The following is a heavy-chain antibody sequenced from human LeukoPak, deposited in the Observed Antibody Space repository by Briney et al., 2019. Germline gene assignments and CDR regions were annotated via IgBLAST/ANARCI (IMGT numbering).Heavy chain of an antibody. J-gene: IGHJ3*02. D-gene: IGHD3-22*01. CDR1: GGSISSHY. Sequence: SETLSLTCTVSGGSISSHYWTWIRQPPGKGREWIGYIYYTGSTNYNPSLQSRVTISVDTSKNQFSLKLSSVTAADTAVYYCASYDSSGRAFDIWGQGTMVTVSS. CDR2: IYYTGST. CDR3: ASYDSSGRAFDI. V-gene: IGHV4-59*11.